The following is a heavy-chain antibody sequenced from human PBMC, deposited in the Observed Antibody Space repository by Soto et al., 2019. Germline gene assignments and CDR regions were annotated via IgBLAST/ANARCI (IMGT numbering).Heavy chain of an antibody. J-gene: IGHJ4*02. D-gene: IGHD3-22*01. Sequence: SVKVSCNASGGTFSSYAISLVRQAPGQGLEWVGGIIPIFGTANYAQKFQGRVTITADESTSTAYMELSSLRSEDTAVYYCASGYYDSSGYSSFDYWGQGTLVTVSS. CDR2: IIPIFGTA. V-gene: IGHV1-69*13. CDR1: GGTFSSYA. CDR3: ASGYYDSSGYSSFDY.